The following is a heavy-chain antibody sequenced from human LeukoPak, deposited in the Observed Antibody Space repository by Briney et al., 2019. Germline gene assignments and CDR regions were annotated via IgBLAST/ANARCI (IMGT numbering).Heavy chain of an antibody. D-gene: IGHD2-2*01. CDR1: GGSISGWY. Sequence: SGTLSLTCTVSGGSISGWYWSWIRQSPGRGLEWIGYIYDSETTNYNPSLKTRVTISIDTSKNQFSLKLRSVTAADTAMYYCARETKLMGYASGLGFNYWGQGTLVTVSS. V-gene: IGHV4-4*08. J-gene: IGHJ4*02. CDR3: ARETKLMGYASGLGFNY. CDR2: IYDSETT.